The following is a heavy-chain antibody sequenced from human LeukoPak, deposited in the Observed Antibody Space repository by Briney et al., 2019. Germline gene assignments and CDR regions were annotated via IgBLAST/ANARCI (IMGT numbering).Heavy chain of an antibody. CDR3: AKDPYSGIYPHRFDY. Sequence: GGSLRLSCAASGFTFSSYAMSRVRQAPGKGLEWVSAISGSGDTTYYADSVKGRFTISRDNSKNTLYLQMNSLRAEDTAVYYCAKDPYSGIYPHRFDYWGQGTLVTVSS. J-gene: IGHJ4*02. D-gene: IGHD1-26*01. V-gene: IGHV3-23*01. CDR2: ISGSGDTT. CDR1: GFTFSSYA.